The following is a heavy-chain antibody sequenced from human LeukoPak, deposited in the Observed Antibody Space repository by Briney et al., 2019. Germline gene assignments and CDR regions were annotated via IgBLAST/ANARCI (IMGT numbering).Heavy chain of an antibody. CDR1: GFTFDDYA. CDR2: ISWNSGSI. Sequence: GRSLRLSCAASGFTFDDYAMHWVRHAPGKGLEWVSGISWNSGSIVYADSVKGRFTISRDNAKNSLYLQMNSLRAEDTAVYYCAKVRPDSGTYSPSFDYWGQGALVTVSS. CDR3: AKVRPDSGTYSPSFDY. V-gene: IGHV3-9*01. J-gene: IGHJ4*02. D-gene: IGHD3-10*01.